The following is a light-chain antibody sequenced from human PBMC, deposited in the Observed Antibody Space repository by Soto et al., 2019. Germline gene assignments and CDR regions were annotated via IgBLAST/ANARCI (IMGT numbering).Light chain of an antibody. V-gene: IGLV2-8*01. CDR2: DVH. Sequence: QSALTQPPSSSGSPVQSVAISCTGTASDIGGYTFVSWYQQHPGKDPKLLIYDVHKRPSGVPDRFSGSKSGNTASLTVSGLPAEDEADYYCSAHGGTNPYVFGTGTKLTVL. J-gene: IGLJ1*01. CDR3: SAHGGTNPYV. CDR1: ASDIGGYTF.